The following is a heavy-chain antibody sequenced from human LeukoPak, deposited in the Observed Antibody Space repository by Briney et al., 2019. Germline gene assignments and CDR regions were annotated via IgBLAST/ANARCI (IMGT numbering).Heavy chain of an antibody. CDR2: ITPGDSDT. J-gene: IGHJ4*02. V-gene: IGHV5-51*01. CDR1: GYNFTNYW. D-gene: IGHD3-9*01. CDR3: QKTAYDILTAPAMYYFDY. Sequence: EESLKLSCRRSGYNFTNYWIRWVRQMPVKCLYCMGIITPGDSDTRYSPSFQGEVTISADKSISTAYLQWGGLKASDTVFYFRQKTAYDILTAPAMYYFDYWGQGTLVTVSS.